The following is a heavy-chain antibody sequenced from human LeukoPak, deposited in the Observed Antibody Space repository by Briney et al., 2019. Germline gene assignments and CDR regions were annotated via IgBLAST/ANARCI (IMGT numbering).Heavy chain of an antibody. V-gene: IGHV1-69*06. Sequence: GCSVNVSCQASGCIFRSYAISWVRQAPGRGLEWVGGIIPIFCTAKYAQKFQGRVTITADKSTSPAYMELSSLRSEDTALYYCARGDSGSSHMDVWGKGTTVSV. CDR1: GCIFRSYA. CDR3: ARGDSGSSHMDV. D-gene: IGHD3-10*01. CDR2: IIPIFCTA. J-gene: IGHJ6*04.